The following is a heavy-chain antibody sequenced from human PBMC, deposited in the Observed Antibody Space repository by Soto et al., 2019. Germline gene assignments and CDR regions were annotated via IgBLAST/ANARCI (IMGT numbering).Heavy chain of an antibody. CDR1: GYIFPSYG. J-gene: IGHJ4*02. CDR3: ARGGIIIPDY. V-gene: IGHV1-18*01. CDR2: VSGSNDKT. D-gene: IGHD3-16*01. Sequence: QVQLVQSGAEVKKPGASVKVSCKASGYIFPSYGINWVRQAPGQGLEWMGWVSGSNDKTNYAQRLQGRVTLTTDTSTSTAYMELTTLTSDDTAVYDCARGGIIIPDYWGQGTLVTVSS.